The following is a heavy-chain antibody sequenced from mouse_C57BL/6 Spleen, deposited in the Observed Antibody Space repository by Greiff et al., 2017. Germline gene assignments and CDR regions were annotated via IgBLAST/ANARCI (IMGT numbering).Heavy chain of an antibody. CDR1: GYTFTDYY. V-gene: IGHV1-26*01. J-gene: IGHJ1*03. CDR3: ASPIYYYGSSPLNFDV. CDR2: INPNNGGT. Sequence: VQLQQSGPELVKPGASVKISCKASGYTFTDYYMNWVKQSHGKSLEWIGDINPNNGGTSYNQKFKGKATLTVDKSSSTAYMELRSLTSEDSAGYYCASPIYYYGSSPLNFDVWGTGTTVTVSS. D-gene: IGHD1-1*01.